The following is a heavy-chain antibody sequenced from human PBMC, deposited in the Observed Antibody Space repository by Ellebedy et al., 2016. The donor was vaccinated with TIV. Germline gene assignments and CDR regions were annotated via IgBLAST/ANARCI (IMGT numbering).Heavy chain of an antibody. Sequence: GESLKISCLASGFTFRSHGIYWVRQAPGKGLEWVAVISSDGSNKYYADSVKGRFTISRDNSKNTLYLQMNSLRTDDMAVYYCARGGSSGSSDYWGQGTLVTVPS. CDR2: ISSDGSNK. CDR1: GFTFRSHG. V-gene: IGHV3-30*03. CDR3: ARGGSSGSSDY. D-gene: IGHD3-10*01. J-gene: IGHJ4*02.